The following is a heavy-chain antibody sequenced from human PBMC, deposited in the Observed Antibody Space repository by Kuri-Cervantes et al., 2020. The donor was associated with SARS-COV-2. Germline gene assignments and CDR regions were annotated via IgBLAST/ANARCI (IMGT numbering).Heavy chain of an antibody. D-gene: IGHD2-21*01. Sequence: GESLKISCAASGFAFSTYGMHWVRQAPGKGLEWVAITSFDGSNKYYAESVKGRFTISRDNSKNTLYLQMNNMRREDTAVYFCARGRVGVQDFWGQGTLVTVSS. CDR1: GFAFSTYG. V-gene: IGHV3-30*14. J-gene: IGHJ4*02. CDR3: ARGRVGVQDF. CDR2: TSFDGSNK.